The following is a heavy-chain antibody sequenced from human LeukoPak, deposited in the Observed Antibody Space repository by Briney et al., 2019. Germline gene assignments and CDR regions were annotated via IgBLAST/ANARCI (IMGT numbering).Heavy chain of an antibody. CDR3: AKDLGYCSGGSCYVFDY. V-gene: IGHV3-30*18. Sequence: GRSLRLSCAASGFTFSSYGMHWVRQAPGKGLEWVAVISYDGSNNYYADSVKGRFTISRDNSKNTLYLQMNSLRAEDTAVYYCAKDLGYCSGGSCYVFDYWGQGTLVTVSS. J-gene: IGHJ4*02. CDR2: ISYDGSNN. D-gene: IGHD2-15*01. CDR1: GFTFSSYG.